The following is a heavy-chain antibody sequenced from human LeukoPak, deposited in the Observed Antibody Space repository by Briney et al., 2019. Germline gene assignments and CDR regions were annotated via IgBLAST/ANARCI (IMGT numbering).Heavy chain of an antibody. J-gene: IGHJ4*02. V-gene: IGHV1-69*05. CDR1: GGTFSSYA. Sequence: SVKVSCKASGGTFSSYAISWVRQAPGQGLEWMGRSIPIFGTANYAQKFQGRVTITTDESTSTAYMELSSLRSEDTAVYYCARDPEVRFPDGWGQGTLVTVSS. D-gene: IGHD3-3*01. CDR2: SIPIFGTA. CDR3: ARDPEVRFPDG.